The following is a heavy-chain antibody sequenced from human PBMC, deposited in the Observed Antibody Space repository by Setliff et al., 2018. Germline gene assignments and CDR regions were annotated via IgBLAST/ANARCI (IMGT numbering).Heavy chain of an antibody. J-gene: IGHJ4*02. Sequence: KPSETLSLTCTVSGGSISSHYWSWIRQPPGKGLEWIGYIYYSGSTNYNPSLKSRVTISVDTSKNQFSLKLSSVTAADTAVYYCARDSSSWFVWGQGTLVTVSS. V-gene: IGHV4-59*11. CDR2: IYYSGST. CDR1: GGSISSHY. CDR3: ARDSSSWFV. D-gene: IGHD6-13*01.